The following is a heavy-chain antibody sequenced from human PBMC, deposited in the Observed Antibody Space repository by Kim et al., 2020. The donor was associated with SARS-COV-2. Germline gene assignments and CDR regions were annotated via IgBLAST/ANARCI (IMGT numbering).Heavy chain of an antibody. CDR1: GITVTTNY. J-gene: IGHJ4*02. Sequence: GGSLRLSCAVSGITVTTNYMNWVRQAPGKGLEWVSTIYSGGTTYYADSVKGRFTISRDTSKNTLYLQMNSLRAEDTAVYYCAREPYSSTWPDYWGPGTLVTVSS. D-gene: IGHD6-13*01. CDR3: AREPYSSTWPDY. CDR2: IYSGGTT. V-gene: IGHV3-66*01.